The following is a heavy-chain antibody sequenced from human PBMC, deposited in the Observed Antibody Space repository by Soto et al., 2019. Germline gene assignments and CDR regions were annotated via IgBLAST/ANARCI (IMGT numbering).Heavy chain of an antibody. Sequence: ASVKVSCKASGYTFTSYDINWVRQATGQGLEWMGWMNPNSGNTGYAQKFQGRVTMTRNTSISTAYMELSSLRSEDTAVYYCARGFQIRKYYDILTGPEGAFDIWGQ. CDR3: ARGFQIRKYYDILTGPEGAFDI. J-gene: IGHJ3*02. CDR2: MNPNSGNT. CDR1: GYTFTSYD. V-gene: IGHV1-8*01. D-gene: IGHD3-9*01.